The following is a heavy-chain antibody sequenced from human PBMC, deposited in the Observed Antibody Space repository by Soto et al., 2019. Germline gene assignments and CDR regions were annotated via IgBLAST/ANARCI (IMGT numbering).Heavy chain of an antibody. CDR1: GGTFSSYA. V-gene: IGHV1-69*13. Sequence: GASVKVSCKASGGTFSSYAISWVRQAPGQGLEWMGGIIPIFGTANYAQKFQGRVTITADESTSTAYMELSSLRSEDTAVYYCARDRLSDTAMVPYNWFDPWGQGTLVTVSS. CDR2: IIPIFGTA. CDR3: ARDRLSDTAMVPYNWFDP. J-gene: IGHJ5*02. D-gene: IGHD5-18*01.